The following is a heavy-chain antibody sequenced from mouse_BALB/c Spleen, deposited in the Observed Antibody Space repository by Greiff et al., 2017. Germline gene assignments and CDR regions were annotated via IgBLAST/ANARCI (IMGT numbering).Heavy chain of an antibody. V-gene: IGHV1S135*01. CDR2: IDPFNGGT. Sequence: VQLQQSGPELMKPGASVKISCKASGYSFTSYYMHWVKQSHGKSLEWIGYIDPFNGGTSYNQKFKGKATLTVDKSSSTAYMHLSSLTSEDSAVYYCARVNYYGSIDYWGQGTTLTVSS. CDR3: ARVNYYGSIDY. J-gene: IGHJ2*01. D-gene: IGHD1-1*01. CDR1: GYSFTSYY.